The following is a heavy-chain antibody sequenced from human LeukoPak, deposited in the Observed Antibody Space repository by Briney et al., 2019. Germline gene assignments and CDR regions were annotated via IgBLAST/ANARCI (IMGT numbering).Heavy chain of an antibody. CDR1: GYTFTNYG. CDR2: VSPSSGHT. Sequence: GASVKLSCKAVGYTFTNYGITWLRQAHGQGLEWMGWVSPSSGHTNYTHNLQDRVTMTTDTPTNTAYMELRSLRSDDTAVYYCARDLIVVVGDVFDLWGQGTVVTVSS. D-gene: IGHD3-22*01. J-gene: IGHJ3*01. V-gene: IGHV1-18*01. CDR3: ARDLIVVVGDVFDL.